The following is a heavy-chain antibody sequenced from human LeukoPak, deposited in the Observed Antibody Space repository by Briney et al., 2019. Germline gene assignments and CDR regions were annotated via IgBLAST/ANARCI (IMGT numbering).Heavy chain of an antibody. Sequence: ASVKVSCKASGYRFTDYYVHWVRQAPRQGLEWMGRVSPDSGGTNYAQKFQGRVTMTTDTTISTAYMELSRLRSDDTAVYYCASGLNSRSTSCWGQGTRVTVSS. CDR1: GYRFTDYY. CDR2: VSPDSGGT. J-gene: IGHJ4*02. CDR3: ASGLNSRSTSC. V-gene: IGHV1-2*02. D-gene: IGHD6-13*01.